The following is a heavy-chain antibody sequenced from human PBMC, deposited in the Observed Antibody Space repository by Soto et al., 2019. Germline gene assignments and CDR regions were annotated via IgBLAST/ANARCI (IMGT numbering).Heavy chain of an antibody. J-gene: IGHJ3*02. CDR2: ISGSGGST. D-gene: IGHD3-3*01. CDR1: GFTFSSYA. V-gene: IGHV3-23*01. Sequence: PGGSLRLSCAASGFTFSSYAMSWVRQAPGKGLEWVSAISGSGGSTYYADSVKGRFTISRDNSKNTLYLQMNSLRAEDTAVYYCAKTDVLRFLEWLFDAFDIWGQGTMVTVSS. CDR3: AKTDVLRFLEWLFDAFDI.